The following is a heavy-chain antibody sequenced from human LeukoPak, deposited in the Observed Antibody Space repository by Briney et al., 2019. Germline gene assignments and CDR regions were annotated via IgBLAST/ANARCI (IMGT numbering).Heavy chain of an antibody. CDR3: AKDVRYSYGQYYYYYYGMDV. CDR1: GFTFSSYA. J-gene: IGHJ6*02. V-gene: IGHV3-23*01. Sequence: GGSLRLSCAASGFTFSSYAMSWVRQAPGKGLEWVSAISGSGGSTYYADSVKGRFTISRDNSKNTLYLQMNSLRAEDTAVYYCAKDVRYSYGQYYYYYYGMDVWGQGTTVTVS. CDR2: ISGSGGST. D-gene: IGHD5-18*01.